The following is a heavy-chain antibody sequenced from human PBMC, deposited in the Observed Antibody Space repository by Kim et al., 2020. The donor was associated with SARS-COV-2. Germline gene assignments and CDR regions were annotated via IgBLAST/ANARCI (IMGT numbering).Heavy chain of an antibody. CDR3: ARYGSLYRDILTGRHYHPTQDDAFDI. V-gene: IGHV1-3*01. CDR2: INAGNGNT. Sequence: ASVKVSCKASGYTFTSYAMHWVRQAPGQRLEWMGWINAGNGNTKYSQKFQGRVTITRDTSASTAYMELSSLRSEDTAVYYCARYGSLYRDILTGRHYHPTQDDAFDIWGQGTMVTVSS. D-gene: IGHD3-9*01. CDR1: GYTFTSYA. J-gene: IGHJ3*02.